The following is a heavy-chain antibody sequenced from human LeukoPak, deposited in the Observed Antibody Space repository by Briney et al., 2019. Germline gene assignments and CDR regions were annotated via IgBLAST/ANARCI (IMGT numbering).Heavy chain of an antibody. Sequence: KPSETLSLTCTVSGGSISSYYWSWIRQPPGKGLEWIGYIYYSGSTNYNPSLKSRVTISADTSKNQFSLKLSSVTAADTAVYYCARGSGATYDAFDIWGQGTMVTVSS. CDR1: GGSISSYY. V-gene: IGHV4-59*12. CDR2: IYYSGST. D-gene: IGHD1-26*01. CDR3: ARGSGATYDAFDI. J-gene: IGHJ3*02.